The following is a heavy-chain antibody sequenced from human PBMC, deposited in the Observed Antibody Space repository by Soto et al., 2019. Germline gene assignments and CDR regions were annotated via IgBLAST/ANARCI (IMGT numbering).Heavy chain of an antibody. Sequence: EVQLVESGGGLVQPGGSLRLSCAASGFTFSSYSMNWVRQAPGKGLEWVSYISSSSSTIYYADAVKGRFTISRDNAKNSLYLHMNSLRAEDKAVYYGARGGSYLNWFDPWGQGTLVTVSS. CDR2: ISSSSSTI. D-gene: IGHD1-26*01. CDR3: ARGGSYLNWFDP. J-gene: IGHJ5*02. CDR1: GFTFSSYS. V-gene: IGHV3-48*01.